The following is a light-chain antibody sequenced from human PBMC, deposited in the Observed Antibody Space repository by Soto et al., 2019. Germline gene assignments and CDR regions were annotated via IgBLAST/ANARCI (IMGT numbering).Light chain of an antibody. Sequence: QSALTQPASVSGSPGQSITISCTGTSSDVGGYNYVSWYQQHPGKAPKLMIYDVSNRPSGVSNRFSGSKSGNTASLTISGLQAEDEADYYCRSYTSMNVVFGGGTKLTVL. CDR1: SSDVGGYNY. J-gene: IGLJ2*01. V-gene: IGLV2-14*01. CDR2: DVS. CDR3: RSYTSMNVV.